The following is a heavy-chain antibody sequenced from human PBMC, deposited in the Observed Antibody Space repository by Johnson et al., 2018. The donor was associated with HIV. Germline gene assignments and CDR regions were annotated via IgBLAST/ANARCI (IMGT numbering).Heavy chain of an antibody. CDR1: GFTFSGYG. Sequence: QVQLVESGGGVVQPGRSLRLSCAASGFTFSGYGMHWVRQAPGKGLEWVAVIWFDGSKKYADSVKGRFTISRDNSKNTLYLQMNSLRVEDTAVYYCARYPIRDDAFDVWGQGTMVTVSS. CDR2: IWFDGSKK. D-gene: IGHD5-12*01. V-gene: IGHV3-33*03. CDR3: ARYPIRDDAFDV. J-gene: IGHJ3*01.